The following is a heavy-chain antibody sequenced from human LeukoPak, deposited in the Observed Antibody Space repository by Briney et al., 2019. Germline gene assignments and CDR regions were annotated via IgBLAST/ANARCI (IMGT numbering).Heavy chain of an antibody. D-gene: IGHD6-19*01. CDR1: GFTVSSNY. J-gene: IGHJ6*02. Sequence: HTGGSLRLSCAASGFTVSSNYMSWVRQAPGKGLEWVSVIYSGGSTYYADSVKGRFTISRDNSKNTLYLQMNSLRAEDTAVYYCARPFSSGWYNYYYYGMDVWGQGTTVTVSS. V-gene: IGHV3-66*04. CDR3: ARPFSSGWYNYYYYGMDV. CDR2: IYSGGST.